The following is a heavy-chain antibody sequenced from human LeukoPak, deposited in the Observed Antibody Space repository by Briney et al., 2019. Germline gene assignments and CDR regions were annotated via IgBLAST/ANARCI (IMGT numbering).Heavy chain of an antibody. V-gene: IGHV1-69*13. CDR3: ARNLWFGELLLDY. CDR2: IIPIFGTA. Sequence: SVKVSCKASGGTFSSYAISWVRQAPGQGLEWMGGIIPIFGTANYAQKFQGRVTITADESTSTAYMELSSLRSEDTAVYYCARNLWFGELLLDYWGQGTLVTVSS. J-gene: IGHJ4*02. CDR1: GGTFSSYA. D-gene: IGHD3-10*01.